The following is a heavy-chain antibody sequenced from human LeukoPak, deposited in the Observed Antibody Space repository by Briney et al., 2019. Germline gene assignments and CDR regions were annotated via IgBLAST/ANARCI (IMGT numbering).Heavy chain of an antibody. CDR1: GGSINSGDYY. CDR2: IYYSGNT. V-gene: IGHV4-31*03. CDR3: ARKNDYGQVFDY. D-gene: IGHD4-17*01. J-gene: IGHJ4*02. Sequence: SQTLSLTCTVSGGSINSGDYYWNWIRQHPGKGLEWIGYIYYSGNTYYNPSLKSRITISVDTSKNQFSLKLTSVTAADTAVYYCARKNDYGQVFDYWGQGTLVTVSS.